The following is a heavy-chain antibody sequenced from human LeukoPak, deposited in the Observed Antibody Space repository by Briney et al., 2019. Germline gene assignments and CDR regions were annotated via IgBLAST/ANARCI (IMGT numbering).Heavy chain of an antibody. Sequence: GGSLRLSCTASGFTFGDYAMSWFRQAPGKWLEWVGFIRSKAYGGTTEYAASVKGRFTISRDDSKSIAYLQMNSLKTEDTAVYYCTRNYDYSNYVLPDYWGQGTLVTVSS. D-gene: IGHD4-11*01. J-gene: IGHJ4*02. CDR3: TRNYDYSNYVLPDY. V-gene: IGHV3-49*03. CDR2: IRSKAYGGTT. CDR1: GFTFGDYA.